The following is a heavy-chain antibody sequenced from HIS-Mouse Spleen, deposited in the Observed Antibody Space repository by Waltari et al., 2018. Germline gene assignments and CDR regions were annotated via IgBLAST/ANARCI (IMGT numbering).Heavy chain of an antibody. Sequence: QLQLQESGPGLVKPSETLSLTCTVSGGSISSSSHYWGWIRQPPGKGLDWIGSIYYRVGTYYTPSIKSRVTISVDTSKTQFSLKLSSVTAADTAVYYCARVVTTVYFDYWGQGTLVTVSS. CDR1: GGSISSSSHY. D-gene: IGHD4-4*01. CDR2: IYYRVGT. V-gene: IGHV4-39*01. J-gene: IGHJ4*02. CDR3: ARVVTTVYFDY.